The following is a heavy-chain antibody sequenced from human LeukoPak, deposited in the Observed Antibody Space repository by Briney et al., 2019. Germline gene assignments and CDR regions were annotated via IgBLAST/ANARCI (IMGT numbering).Heavy chain of an antibody. CDR1: GGTFSSYA. J-gene: IGHJ6*04. D-gene: IGHD3-9*01. Sequence: GASVKVSCKASGGTFSSYAISWVRQAPGQGLEWMGGIIPIFGTANYAQKFQGRVTITADESTSTAYMELSSLRSEDTAVYYCARGANYDILTGYYPLHYYYCGMDVWGKGTTVTVSS. V-gene: IGHV1-69*13. CDR2: IIPIFGTA. CDR3: ARGANYDILTGYYPLHYYYCGMDV.